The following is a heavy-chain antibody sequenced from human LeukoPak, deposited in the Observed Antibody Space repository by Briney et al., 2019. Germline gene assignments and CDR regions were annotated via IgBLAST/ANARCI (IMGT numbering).Heavy chain of an antibody. CDR3: ARHDRYDFNFDY. CDR2: IYHSGST. CDR1: GYSISSGYY. J-gene: IGHJ4*02. D-gene: IGHD3-3*01. V-gene: IGHV4-38-2*02. Sequence: SETLSLTCTVSGYSISSGYYWGWIRQPPGKGLEWIGSIYHSGSTYYNPSLKSRVTISVDTSKNQFSLKLSSVTAADTAVYYCARHDRYDFNFDYWGQGTLVTASS.